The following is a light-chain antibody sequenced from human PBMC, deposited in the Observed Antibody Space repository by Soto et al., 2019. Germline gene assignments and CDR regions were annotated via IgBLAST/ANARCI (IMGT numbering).Light chain of an antibody. CDR2: GAS. CDR3: QHYGTSLYT. J-gene: IGKJ2*01. CDR1: QIISRTY. Sequence: DIVLTQSPGTLSFSPGDRATLSCRASQIISRTYLGWYQQKPGQAPRLLIYGASSRATGIPDRFSGSGSGPDFTLTISRLELEDFGVYYCQHYGTSLYTFGQGTKLEIK. V-gene: IGKV3-20*01.